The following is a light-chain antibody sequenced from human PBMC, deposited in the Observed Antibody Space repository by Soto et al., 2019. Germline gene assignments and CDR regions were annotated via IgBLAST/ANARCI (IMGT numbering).Light chain of an antibody. CDR1: QSVGTN. CDR2: AAS. V-gene: IGKV3-15*01. J-gene: IGKJ4*01. Sequence: EIVMTQSPATLSVSPGERATLSCRASQSVGTNLAWYQQKPGQAPRLLIYAASTRATGIPASFSGSGSGTEFTPTISSLQSEEFAVYYCQQYNERPLTFGGGTKVENK. CDR3: QQYNERPLT.